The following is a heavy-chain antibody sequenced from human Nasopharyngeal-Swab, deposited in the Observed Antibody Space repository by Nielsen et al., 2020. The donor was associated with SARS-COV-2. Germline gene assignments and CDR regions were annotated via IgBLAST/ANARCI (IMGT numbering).Heavy chain of an antibody. Sequence: ETLSLTCTVSGGSISSYYWSWIRQPPGKGLEWIGYIYYSGSTNYNPSLKSRVTISVDTSKNQFSLKLSSVTAADTAVYYCARDGGVLNWFDPWGQGTLVTVSS. J-gene: IGHJ5*02. CDR1: GGSISSYY. V-gene: IGHV4-59*01. CDR2: IYYSGST. D-gene: IGHD3-16*01. CDR3: ARDGGVLNWFDP.